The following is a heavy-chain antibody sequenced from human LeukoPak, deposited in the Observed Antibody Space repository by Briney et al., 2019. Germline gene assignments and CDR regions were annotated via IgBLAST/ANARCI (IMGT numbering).Heavy chain of an antibody. CDR2: ISYSGGT. Sequence: SETLSLTCIVSDGSISSFYWSWIRQPPGKGLEWFGYISYSGGTVYNPSLKSRVTISINTSKNQFSLELRSVTAADTAVYYCARVGRGDHTWGSYSFDHWGQGALVTVSS. CDR1: DGSISSFY. D-gene: IGHD3-16*01. V-gene: IGHV4-59*01. J-gene: IGHJ4*02. CDR3: ARVGRGDHTWGSYSFDH.